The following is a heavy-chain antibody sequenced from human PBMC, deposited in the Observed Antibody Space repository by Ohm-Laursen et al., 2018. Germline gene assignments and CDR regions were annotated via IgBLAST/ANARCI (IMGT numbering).Heavy chain of an antibody. CDR2: IWYDGSNK. CDR3: AKGVDIVATTDFDY. CDR1: GFTFSSYG. Sequence: SLRLSCSATGFTFSSYGMHWVRQAPGKGLEWVAVIWYDGSNKYYADSVKGRFTISRDNSKNTLYLQMNSLRAEDTAVYYCAKGVDIVATTDFDYWGQGTLVTVSS. J-gene: IGHJ4*02. V-gene: IGHV3-33*06. D-gene: IGHD5-12*01.